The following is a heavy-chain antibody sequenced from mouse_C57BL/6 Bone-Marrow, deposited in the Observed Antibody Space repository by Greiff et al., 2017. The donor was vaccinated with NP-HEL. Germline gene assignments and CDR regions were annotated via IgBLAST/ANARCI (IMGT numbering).Heavy chain of an antibody. V-gene: IGHV3-6*01. CDR3: ARRRSTTMAY. Sequence: DVKLQESGPGLVKPSQSLSLTCSVTGYSITSGYYWNWIRQSPGNKLEWMAYISYDGSNNYNPSLKNRITITHDTSKNQFFLKLNSVTTEDTDKCNCARRRSTTMAYWGQGTSVTVSS. CDR2: ISYDGSN. CDR1: GYSITSGYY. J-gene: IGHJ4*01.